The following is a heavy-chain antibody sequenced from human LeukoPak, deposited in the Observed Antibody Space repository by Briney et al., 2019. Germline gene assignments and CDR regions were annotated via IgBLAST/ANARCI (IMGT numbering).Heavy chain of an antibody. Sequence: SETLSLTCAVYGGSFSGYYWSWIRQPPGKGLEWIGEINHSGSTNYNPSLKSRVTISVDTSKNQFSLKLSSVTGADTAVYYCARGYCSGGSCSYYGMDVWGKGTTVTVSS. CDR1: GGSFSGYY. CDR2: INHSGST. CDR3: ARGYCSGGSCSYYGMDV. V-gene: IGHV4-34*01. J-gene: IGHJ6*04. D-gene: IGHD2-15*01.